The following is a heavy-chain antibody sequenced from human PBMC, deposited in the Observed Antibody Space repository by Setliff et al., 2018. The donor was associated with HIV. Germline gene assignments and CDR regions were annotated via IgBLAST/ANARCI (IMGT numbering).Heavy chain of an antibody. J-gene: IGHJ4*02. CDR3: ARGGGITWRSYSFDY. D-gene: IGHD3-10*01. CDR1: GESFSGHY. Sequence: SETLSLTCAVYGESFSGHYWSWIRQPPGKGLEWIGEINHSESPNYNPSLKSRVTISVDTSKKQFSLKLGSVSAADTAVYYCARGGGITWRSYSFDYWGQGTLVTVSS. CDR2: INHSESP. V-gene: IGHV4-34*01.